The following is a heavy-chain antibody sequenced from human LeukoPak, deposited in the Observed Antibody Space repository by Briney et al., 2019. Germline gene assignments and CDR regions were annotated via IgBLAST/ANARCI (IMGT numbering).Heavy chain of an antibody. V-gene: IGHV1-8*01. CDR3: ARGRKHNWSPGDDVFDM. D-gene: IGHD3-3*02. CDR1: GYTFTNYD. CDR2: MNPHSGNT. Sequence: GASVKVSCKASGYTFTNYDINWMRQATGQGLEWVGWMNPHSGNTGYVQKFQGRVSMTRDTSISIAYMEVTSLRSEDTAVYYCARGRKHNWSPGDDVFDMWGQGTMVTVSS. J-gene: IGHJ3*02.